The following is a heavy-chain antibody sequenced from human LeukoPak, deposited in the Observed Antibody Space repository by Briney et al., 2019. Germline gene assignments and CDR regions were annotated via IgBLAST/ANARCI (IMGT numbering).Heavy chain of an antibody. CDR1: GGTFSSYA. CDR2: IIPIFGTA. Sequence: SVKVSCTASGGTFSSYAMSWVRLAPGQGLEWMGGIIPIFGTANYAQKFQGRVTITADKSTSTAYMELSSLRSEDTAVYYCAREFGYGGRHYFDYWGQGTLVTVSS. CDR3: AREFGYGGRHYFDY. J-gene: IGHJ4*02. V-gene: IGHV1-69*06. D-gene: IGHD4-23*01.